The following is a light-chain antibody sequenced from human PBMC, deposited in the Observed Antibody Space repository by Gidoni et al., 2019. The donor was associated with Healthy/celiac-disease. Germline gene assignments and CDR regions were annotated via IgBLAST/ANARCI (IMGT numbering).Light chain of an antibody. CDR1: QSISSW. J-gene: IGKJ2*01. Sequence: DIQMTQSPSTLSASVGDRVTITCRASQSISSWLAWYQQKPGKAPKLLIYKASSLESGVTSRFSGSGSGTEVTLTISSLQPDDFATYYCQQYNSYPYTFGQGTKLEIK. V-gene: IGKV1-5*03. CDR2: KAS. CDR3: QQYNSYPYT.